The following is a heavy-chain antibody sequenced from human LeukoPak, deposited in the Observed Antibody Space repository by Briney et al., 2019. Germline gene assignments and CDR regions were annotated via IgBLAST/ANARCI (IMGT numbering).Heavy chain of an antibody. V-gene: IGHV4-38-2*01. J-gene: IGHJ4*02. CDR3: ALEQWLVLDGNY. CDR1: GYSISSGYY. D-gene: IGHD6-19*01. Sequence: NPSETLSLTCAVSGYSISSGYYWGWIRQPPGKGLERIGSIYYSGSTYYNPSLKSRVTISVDTSKNQFSLKLSSVTAADTAVYYCALEQWLVLDGNYWGQGTLVTVSS. CDR2: IYYSGST.